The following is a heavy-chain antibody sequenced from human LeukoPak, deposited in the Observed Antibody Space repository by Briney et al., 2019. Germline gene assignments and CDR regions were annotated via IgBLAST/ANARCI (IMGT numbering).Heavy chain of an antibody. J-gene: IGHJ3*02. D-gene: IGHD3-10*01. Sequence: PSETLSLTCTVSGGSITIYYWSWIRQPAGKGLEWIGRIYTSGSTNYNPSLKSRVTMSVDTSKNQFSLKLISVTAADTAVYYCAKSNGYGLVDIWGQGTMVTVSS. CDR2: IYTSGST. CDR3: AKSNGYGLVDI. CDR1: GGSITIYY. V-gene: IGHV4-4*07.